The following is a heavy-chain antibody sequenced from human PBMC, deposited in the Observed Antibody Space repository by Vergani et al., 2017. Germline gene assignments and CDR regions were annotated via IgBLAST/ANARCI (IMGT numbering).Heavy chain of an antibody. CDR2: IYYSGGT. CDR1: GGSVSSGSYY. V-gene: IGHV4-61*01. D-gene: IGHD3-16*02. CDR3: ARELVSNPLVWFDY. Sequence: QVQLQESGPGLVKPSETLSLTCTVSGGSVSSGSYYWSWIRQPPGKGLEWIGYIYYSGGTNYNPSLKSRVTISVDTSKNQFSMKLSSVTAADTAVHYCARELVSNPLVWFDYWGQGTLVTVSS. J-gene: IGHJ4*02.